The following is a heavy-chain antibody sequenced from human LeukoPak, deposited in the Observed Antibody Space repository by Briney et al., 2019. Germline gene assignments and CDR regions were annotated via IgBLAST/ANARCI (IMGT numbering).Heavy chain of an antibody. CDR3: ARQRYFDWLLSFDP. D-gene: IGHD3-9*01. Sequence: SGTLSLTCAVSGGSISSSNWWSWVRQPPGKGLEWIGEIYHSGSTNYNPSLKSRVTISVDTSKNQFSLKLSSVTAADTAVYYCARQRYFDWLLSFDPWGQGTLVTVSS. V-gene: IGHV4-4*02. CDR1: GGSISSSNW. J-gene: IGHJ5*02. CDR2: IYHSGST.